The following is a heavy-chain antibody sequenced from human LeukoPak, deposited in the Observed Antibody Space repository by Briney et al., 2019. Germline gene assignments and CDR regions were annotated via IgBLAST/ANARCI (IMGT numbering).Heavy chain of an antibody. CDR1: GFTFSSYA. CDR3: ARSARLMKGVVEVTALDD. V-gene: IGHV3-48*03. Sequence: GGSLRLSCAASGFTFSSYAMSWVRQAPGKGLEWIAYLSRSGSAFSYADSVKGRFTIARDNAKNSVYLEMNSLRADDTAVYYCARSARLMKGVVEVTALDDWGQGTLVTVSS. J-gene: IGHJ4*02. CDR2: LSRSGSAF. D-gene: IGHD3-3*01.